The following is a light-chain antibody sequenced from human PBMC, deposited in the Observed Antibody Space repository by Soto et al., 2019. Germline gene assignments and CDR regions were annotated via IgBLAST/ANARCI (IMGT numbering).Light chain of an antibody. V-gene: IGKV3-11*01. CDR2: DAS. J-gene: IGKJ3*01. Sequence: EIVLTQSPATLSLSPGERATLSCRDSQSVSSYLAWYQQKPGQAPRLLIYDASNRATGIPARFSGSGSGTDFTLTIISLEPEDFAAYYCQQRSTLGPGTKVDIK. CDR1: QSVSSY. CDR3: QQRST.